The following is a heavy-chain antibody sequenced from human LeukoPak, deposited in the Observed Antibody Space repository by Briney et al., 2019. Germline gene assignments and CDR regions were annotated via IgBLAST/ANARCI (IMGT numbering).Heavy chain of an antibody. D-gene: IGHD1-26*01. V-gene: IGHV6-1*01. Sequence: SQTLSLTCAISGDSVSSNSAAWNWIRQSPSRGLEWLGRTYYRSKWYNDYAVSVKNRITINPDTSKNQFSLQLNSVTPEDTAVYYCARDDIVGADYYYYYGMDVWGQGTTVTVSS. CDR2: TYYRSKWYN. J-gene: IGHJ6*02. CDR3: ARDDIVGADYYYYYGMDV. CDR1: GDSVSSNSAA.